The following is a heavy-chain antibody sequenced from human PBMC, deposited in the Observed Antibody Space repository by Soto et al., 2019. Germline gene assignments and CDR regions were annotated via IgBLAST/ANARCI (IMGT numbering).Heavy chain of an antibody. Sequence: ASVKVSCKASGYTFTSYYMHWVRQAPGQGLEWMGIINPSGGSTSYAQKFQGRVTMTRDTSTSTVYMGLSSLRSEDTAVYYCAREGLYCSGGSCYAQGFDPWGQGTLVTVSS. V-gene: IGHV1-46*01. D-gene: IGHD2-15*01. CDR3: AREGLYCSGGSCYAQGFDP. CDR2: INPSGGST. CDR1: GYTFTSYY. J-gene: IGHJ5*02.